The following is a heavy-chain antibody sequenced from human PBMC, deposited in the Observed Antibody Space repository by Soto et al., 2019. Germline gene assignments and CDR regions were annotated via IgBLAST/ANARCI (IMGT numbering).Heavy chain of an antibody. Sequence: QVQVEQSGAEVKKPGSSLKVSCKTSGGPFSSQAFNWERQARGHGLEWMGGIIPLLGSTTYAQKFQDRVTFTADESTSTVYMELRSLRSEDTATYFCARSAGPYFYYVIEVWGRGNTVTGSS. D-gene: IGHD6-13*01. V-gene: IGHV1-69*01. CDR1: GGPFSSQA. CDR3: ARSAGPYFYYVIEV. CDR2: IIPLLGST. J-gene: IGHJ6*02.